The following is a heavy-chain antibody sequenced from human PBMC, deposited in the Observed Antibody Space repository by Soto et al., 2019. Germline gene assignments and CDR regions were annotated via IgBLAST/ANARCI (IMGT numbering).Heavy chain of an antibody. Sequence: QVQLVQSGPEVKKPGSSVKVSCTASGDTFSRYTISWVRQAPGQGLEWIGRIIPMLGMTNYALNFQGRATIAADKSTSTAYMVLSSLTSGDTAMYYCATNYGSGSGPFDYWGQGTVVTVSS. CDR1: GDTFSRYT. CDR2: IIPMLGMT. D-gene: IGHD3-10*01. CDR3: ATNYGSGSGPFDY. V-gene: IGHV1-69*02. J-gene: IGHJ4*02.